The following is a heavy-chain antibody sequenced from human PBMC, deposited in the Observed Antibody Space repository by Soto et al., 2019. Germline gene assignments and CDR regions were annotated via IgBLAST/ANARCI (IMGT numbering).Heavy chain of an antibody. CDR3: ARESDITTVRGVPSWYFEL. Sequence: EVQLVESGGGLVKPGGSLRLSCAASGFTFSSYSMNWVRQAPGKGLEWVSSITSLSSYIYYADSVKGRFTISRDNAKNSLYLEMNSVRAEASAMYSCARESDITTVRGVPSWYFELWGRGTLVTVSS. CDR2: ITSLSSYI. J-gene: IGHJ2*01. D-gene: IGHD3-10*01. CDR1: GFTFSSYS. V-gene: IGHV3-21*01.